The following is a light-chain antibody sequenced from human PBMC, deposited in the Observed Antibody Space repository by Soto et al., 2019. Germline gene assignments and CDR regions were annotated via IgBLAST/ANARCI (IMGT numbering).Light chain of an antibody. CDR2: EVS. CDR3: SSYTSSSTVV. J-gene: IGLJ2*01. Sequence: SALTQPASVSGSPGQSITISCTGTSSDVGGYTYVSWYQQHPGKAPKLMIYEVSNRPSGVSNRFSGSKSGNTASLTISGVQAEDEADYYCSSYTSSSTVVFGGGTKLTVL. V-gene: IGLV2-14*01. CDR1: SSDVGGYTY.